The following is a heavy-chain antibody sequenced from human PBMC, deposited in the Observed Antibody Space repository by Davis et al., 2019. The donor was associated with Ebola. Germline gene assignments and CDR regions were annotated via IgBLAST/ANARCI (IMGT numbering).Heavy chain of an antibody. J-gene: IGHJ4*02. CDR2: IYYSGST. D-gene: IGHD4-23*01. CDR3: ARHYFDYGGTNFDY. Sequence: MPSETLSLTCTVSGGSISSSSYYWSWIRQHPGKGLEWIGYIYYSGSTYYNPSLKSRVTISVDTSKNQFSLKLSSVTAADTAVYYCARHYFDYGGTNFDYWGQGTLVTVSS. V-gene: IGHV4-39*01. CDR1: GGSISSSSYY.